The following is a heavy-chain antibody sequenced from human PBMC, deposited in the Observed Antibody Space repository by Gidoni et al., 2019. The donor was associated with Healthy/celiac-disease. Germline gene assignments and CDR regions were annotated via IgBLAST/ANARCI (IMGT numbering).Heavy chain of an antibody. D-gene: IGHD1-1*01. CDR1: GFTFSSYA. Sequence: EVQVLESGGGLVQPGGSLRLSCATSGFTFSSYAMNWVRQAPGKGLEWVSSISPSGRSIYYADSVRGRFTISRDNSRNTLYLQMNSLRAEDTAVYYCAKDPPDLRNDGSYFESWGQGTLVTVSS. V-gene: IGHV3-23*01. CDR3: AKDPPDLRNDGSYFES. CDR2: ISPSGRSI. J-gene: IGHJ4*02.